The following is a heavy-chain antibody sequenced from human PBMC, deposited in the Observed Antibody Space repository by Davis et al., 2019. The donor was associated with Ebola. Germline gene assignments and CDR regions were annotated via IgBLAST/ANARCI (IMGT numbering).Heavy chain of an antibody. D-gene: IGHD1-26*01. J-gene: IGHJ4*02. CDR1: GFTFGDYA. CDR2: IRSKAYGGTT. CDR3: TRGKGELDPY. V-gene: IGHV3-49*03. Sequence: GESLKISCTASGFTFGDYAMSWFRRAPGKGLEWVGFIRSKAYGGTTEYAASVKGRFTISRHDSKSIAYLQMNSLKTEDTAVYYCTRGKGELDPYWGQGTLVTVSS.